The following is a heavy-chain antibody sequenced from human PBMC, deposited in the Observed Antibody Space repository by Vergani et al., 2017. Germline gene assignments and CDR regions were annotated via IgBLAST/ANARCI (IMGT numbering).Heavy chain of an antibody. CDR3: ARQRYCSSTSCYRGGADY. Sequence: QVQLQQWGAGLLKPSETLSLTCAVYGGSFSGYYWSWIRQPPGKGLEWIGEINHSGSTNYNPSLKRRVTISVDTSKNQFSLQLRSVTAADTAVYYCARQRYCSSTSCYRGGADYWGQGTLVTVSS. CDR2: INHSGST. V-gene: IGHV4-34*01. J-gene: IGHJ4*02. CDR1: GGSFSGYY. D-gene: IGHD2-2*01.